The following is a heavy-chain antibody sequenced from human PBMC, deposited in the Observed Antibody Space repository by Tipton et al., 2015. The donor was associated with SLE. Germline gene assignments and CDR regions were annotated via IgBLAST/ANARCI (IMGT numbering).Heavy chain of an antibody. CDR3: ARVGPERTLDY. CDR2: IYYSGST. Sequence: TLSLTCTLSGGSISTYYWSWIRQPPGKGLEWIGYIYYSGSTNYNPSLKSRVTMSIDTSKKQFSLKVSSVTAADTAVYYCARVGPERTLDYWGQGTLVTVSS. CDR1: GGSISTYY. J-gene: IGHJ4*02. D-gene: IGHD1-14*01. V-gene: IGHV4-59*01.